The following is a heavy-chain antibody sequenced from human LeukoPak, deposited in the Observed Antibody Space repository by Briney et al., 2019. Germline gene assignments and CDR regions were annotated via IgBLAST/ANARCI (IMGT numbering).Heavy chain of an antibody. V-gene: IGHV1-69*04. D-gene: IGHD2-21*02. CDR2: IIPIFGIA. CDR1: GGTFSSYA. Sequence: SVKVSCKASGGTFSSYAISWVRQAPGQGLEWMGRIIPIFGIASYAQKFQGRVTITADKSTSTAYMELSSLRSEDTAVYYCASPHPGVAYCGGDCYLDFQHWGQGTLVTVSS. J-gene: IGHJ1*01. CDR3: ASPHPGVAYCGGDCYLDFQH.